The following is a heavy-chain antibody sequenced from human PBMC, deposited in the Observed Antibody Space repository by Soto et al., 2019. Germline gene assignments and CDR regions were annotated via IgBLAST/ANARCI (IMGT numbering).Heavy chain of an antibody. CDR2: IYHSGTT. V-gene: IGHV4-30-2*01. J-gene: IGHJ4*02. D-gene: IGHD5-18*01. Sequence: SETLSLTCAVSGGSISSGGYSWSWIRQPPGKGLEWIGYIYHSGTTYYNPSLKSRVSISVDRSKNQFSLKLTSVTAADTAVYYCARGVSYSYVSGFDYWGRGTLVTVSS. CDR1: GGSISSGGYS. CDR3: ARGVSYSYVSGFDY.